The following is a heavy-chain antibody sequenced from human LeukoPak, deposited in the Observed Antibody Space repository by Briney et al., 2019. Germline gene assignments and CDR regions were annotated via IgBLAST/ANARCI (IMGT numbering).Heavy chain of an antibody. Sequence: GESLKISCKGSGYSFTSYWIGWVRQMPGKGLEWMGIISPGSYNTRYSPSFQGQVTISADRSISTAYLQWSSLKASDTAMYYCARVYSGYVGYWGQGTLVTVSS. CDR2: ISPGSYNT. J-gene: IGHJ4*02. CDR3: ARVYSGYVGY. D-gene: IGHD5-12*01. V-gene: IGHV5-51*01. CDR1: GYSFTSYW.